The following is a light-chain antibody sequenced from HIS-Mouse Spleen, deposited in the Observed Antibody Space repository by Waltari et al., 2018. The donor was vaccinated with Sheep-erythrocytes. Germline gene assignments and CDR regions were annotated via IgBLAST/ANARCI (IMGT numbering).Light chain of an antibody. CDR3: AAWDDSLNVLV. CDR2: SNN. V-gene: IGLV1-44*01. CDR1: SSNIGSNT. J-gene: IGLJ3*02. Sequence: ELTQPPSASGTPGQRVTISCSGSSSNIGSNTVTWYQQLPGTAPKLLIYSNNQRTSGVPDRLTGSKSGTSAYLAISGLQSEDEADYYWAAWDDSLNVLVFGGGTKLTVL.